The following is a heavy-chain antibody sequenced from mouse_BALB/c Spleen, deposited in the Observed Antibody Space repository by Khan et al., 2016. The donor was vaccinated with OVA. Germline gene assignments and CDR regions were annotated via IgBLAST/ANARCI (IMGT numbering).Heavy chain of an antibody. CDR1: GYTFTSYY. V-gene: IGHV1S81*02. Sequence: QVQLQQPGAELVKPGASVKLSCKASGYTFTSYYIYWVKQRPGQGLEWIGEINPSNGGTNFNEKFKNKATLTVDKSSSTTYMQLSSLTSEDSAVYSCTRGGYSSFAYWGQGTLVTVSA. CDR2: INPSNGGT. CDR3: TRGGYSSFAY. J-gene: IGHJ3*01. D-gene: IGHD1-3*01.